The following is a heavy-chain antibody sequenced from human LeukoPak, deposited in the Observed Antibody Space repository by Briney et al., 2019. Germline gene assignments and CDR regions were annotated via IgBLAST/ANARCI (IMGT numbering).Heavy chain of an antibody. CDR1: GYSFTSYW. Sequence: GESLKISCKGSGYSFTSYWIGWVRQMPGKGLEWMGIIYPGDSDTRYSPSFQGQVTISADKSISTAYLQWSSLKASDTAMYYCARLGGYYYDSSGYGDAFDIWGQGRMVTVSS. CDR2: IYPGDSDT. J-gene: IGHJ3*02. D-gene: IGHD3-22*01. CDR3: ARLGGYYYDSSGYGDAFDI. V-gene: IGHV5-51*01.